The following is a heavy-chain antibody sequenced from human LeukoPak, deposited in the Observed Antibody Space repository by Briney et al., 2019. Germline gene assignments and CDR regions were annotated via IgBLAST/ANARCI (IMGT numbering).Heavy chain of an antibody. CDR3: ARDSGTIFGIVRYYFDY. D-gene: IGHD3-3*01. V-gene: IGHV1-18*01. CDR1: GYTFTSYG. Sequence: ASVKVSCKASGYTFTSYGITWVRQAPGQGLEWMGWISPYTGKINYAQKLQGRVTMTTDTSTSTAYMELRSLRSDDTAVYYCARDSGTIFGIVRYYFDYWGQGTLVTVSS. CDR2: ISPYTGKI. J-gene: IGHJ4*02.